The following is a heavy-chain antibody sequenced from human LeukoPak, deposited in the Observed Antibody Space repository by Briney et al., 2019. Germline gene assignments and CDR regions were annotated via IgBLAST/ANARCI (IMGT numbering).Heavy chain of an antibody. J-gene: IGHJ5*02. V-gene: IGHV3-20*04. Sequence: GGSLRLSCAASGFTFDDYGMSWVRQAPGKGLEWVSGINWNGGSTGYADSVKGRFTISRDNAKNSLYLQMNSLRAEDTALYYCASAYSSSWYNWFDPWGQGTLVTVSS. CDR2: INWNGGST. CDR1: GFTFDDYG. CDR3: ASAYSSSWYNWFDP. D-gene: IGHD6-13*01.